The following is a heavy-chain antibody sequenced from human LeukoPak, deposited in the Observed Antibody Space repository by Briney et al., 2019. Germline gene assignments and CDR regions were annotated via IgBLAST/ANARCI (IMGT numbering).Heavy chain of an antibody. Sequence: GASVKVSCKASGYTFTDYYMHWVRQAPGQGLEWMGWINPNSGGTNYAQKFQGRVTMTRDTSIGTAYMELSRLRSDDTAVYYCARDRGYDSYGMDVLGQGTTVTVSS. D-gene: IGHD5-12*01. CDR2: INPNSGGT. V-gene: IGHV1-2*02. J-gene: IGHJ6*02. CDR1: GYTFTDYY. CDR3: ARDRGYDSYGMDV.